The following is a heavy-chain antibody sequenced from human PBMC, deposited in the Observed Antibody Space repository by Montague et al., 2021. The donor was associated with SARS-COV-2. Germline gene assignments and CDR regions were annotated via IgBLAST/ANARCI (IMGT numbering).Heavy chain of an antibody. CDR2: IKQDGSEK. CDR3: ARVPSSSWYFEY. CDR1: GFTFSFYW. Sequence: SLRLSCAASGFTFSFYWMSWVRQAPGKGLEWVANIKQDGSEKYYVDSVKGRFTISRDNAKNSLYLQMNSLRAEDTAVYYCARVPSSSWYFEYWGQRTLVTVSS. J-gene: IGHJ4*02. D-gene: IGHD6-13*01. V-gene: IGHV3-7*01.